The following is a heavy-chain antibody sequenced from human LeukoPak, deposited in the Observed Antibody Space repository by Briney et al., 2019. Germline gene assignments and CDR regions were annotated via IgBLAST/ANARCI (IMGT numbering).Heavy chain of an antibody. CDR2: IYPRDSDT. V-gene: IGHV5-51*01. J-gene: IGHJ6*02. CDR3: ARRRDSMDI. CDR1: GYSFNSYW. D-gene: IGHD5-24*01. Sequence: SGESLKISCQGSGYSFNSYWIGWVRPLPGKGLEWMGIIYPRDSDTRYSPSFQGQVTISVDKSTTTAYLQWSSLKASDTAMDYCARRRDSMDIWGQGTTVTVSS.